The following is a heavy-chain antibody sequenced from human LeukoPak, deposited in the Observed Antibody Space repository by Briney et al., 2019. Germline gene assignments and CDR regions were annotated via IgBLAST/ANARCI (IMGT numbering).Heavy chain of an antibody. CDR1: GGSFSGYY. CDR2: INRGGNT. V-gene: IGHV4-34*01. D-gene: IGHD2-15*01. J-gene: IGHJ6*02. Sequence: SETLSLTCAVYGGSFSGYYWGWFRQPPGKGLEWLGEINRGGNTNYNPSLKSRVTISVDTSRNQFSLKLSSVTAADTAVYYCARDPPRIVVVVAATNYYGMDVWGQGTTVTVSS. CDR3: ARDPPRIVVVVAATNYYGMDV.